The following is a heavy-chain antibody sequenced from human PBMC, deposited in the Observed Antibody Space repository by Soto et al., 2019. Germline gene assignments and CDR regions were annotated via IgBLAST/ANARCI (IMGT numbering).Heavy chain of an antibody. CDR3: ARVQYSSSSPIDY. V-gene: IGHV3-21*01. CDR1: GFTFSSYS. Sequence: GGSLRLSCAASGFTFSSYSMNWVRQAPGKGLEWVSSISSSSSYIYYADSVKGRFTISRDNAKNSLYLQMNSLRAEDTAVYYCARVQYSSSSPIDYWGQGTLVTVSS. CDR2: ISSSSSYI. D-gene: IGHD6-6*01. J-gene: IGHJ4*02.